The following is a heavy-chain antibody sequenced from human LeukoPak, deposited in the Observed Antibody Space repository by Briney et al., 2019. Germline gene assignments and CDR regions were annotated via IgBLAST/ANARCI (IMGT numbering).Heavy chain of an antibody. Sequence: GGSLRLSCAASGFTFSSYAMHWVRQAPGKGLEYVSVISSKGDTTYYTDSVKGRFTISRDNSKDTLYLQMGSLRTEDMAVYYCARESSGAYDFWGQGTLVTVSS. CDR3: ARESSGAYDF. V-gene: IGHV3-64*02. J-gene: IGHJ4*02. CDR1: GFTFSSYA. D-gene: IGHD4-17*01. CDR2: ISSKGDTT.